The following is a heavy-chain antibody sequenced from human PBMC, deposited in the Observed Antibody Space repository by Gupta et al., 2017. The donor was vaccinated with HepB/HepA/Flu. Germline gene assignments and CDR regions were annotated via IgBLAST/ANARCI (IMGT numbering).Heavy chain of an antibody. D-gene: IGHD3-22*01. V-gene: IGHV1-46*01. CDR3: ARERMITMKRVRYFDY. J-gene: IGHJ4*02. Sequence: SYAQKFQGRVTMTRDTSTSTVYMELSSLRSEDTAVYYCARERMITMKRVRYFDYWGQGTLVTVSS.